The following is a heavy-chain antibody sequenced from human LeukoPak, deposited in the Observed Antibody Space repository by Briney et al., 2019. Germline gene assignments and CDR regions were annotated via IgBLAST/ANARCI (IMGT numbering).Heavy chain of an antibody. CDR2: IYHSGST. V-gene: IGHV4-30-2*01. CDR3: ARQLAGLAPPSFIDS. Sequence: SQTLSLTCAVSGGSISSGGYSWSWIRQPPGKGLEWIGYIYHSGSTYYNPSLKSRATISLDTSKDQFSLHLTSVTAADTAVYYCARQLAGLAPPSFIDSWGQGTLVTVSS. J-gene: IGHJ4*02. D-gene: IGHD3-3*02. CDR1: GGSISSGGYS.